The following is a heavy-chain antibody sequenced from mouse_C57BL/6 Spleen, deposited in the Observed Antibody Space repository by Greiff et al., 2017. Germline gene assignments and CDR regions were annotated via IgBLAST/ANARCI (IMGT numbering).Heavy chain of an antibody. J-gene: IGHJ4*01. D-gene: IGHD3-3*01. V-gene: IGHV5-12*01. CDR3: ARQGGTGAMDY. CDR2: ISNGGGST. CDR1: GFTFSDYY. Sequence: EVHLVESGGGLVQPGGSLKLSCAASGFTFSDYYMYWVRQTPEKRLEWVAYISNGGGSTYYPDTVKGRFTISRDNAKNTLYLQMSRLKSEDTAMYYCARQGGTGAMDYWGQGTSVTVSS.